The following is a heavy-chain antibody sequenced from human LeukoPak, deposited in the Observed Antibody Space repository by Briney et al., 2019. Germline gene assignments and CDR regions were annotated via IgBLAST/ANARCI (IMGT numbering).Heavy chain of an antibody. V-gene: IGHV4-59*12. CDR3: ARALTHEFDY. CDR2: IYYSGST. Sequence: ASETLSLTCTVSGVSISSYYWSWIRQPPGKGLEWIGYIYYSGSTNYNPSLKSRVTISVDTSKNQFSLKLSSVTAADTAVYYCARALTHEFDYWGQGTLVTVSS. J-gene: IGHJ4*02. CDR1: GVSISSYY.